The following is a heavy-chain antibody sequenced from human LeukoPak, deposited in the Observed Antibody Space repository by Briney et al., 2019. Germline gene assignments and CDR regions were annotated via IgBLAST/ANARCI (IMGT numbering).Heavy chain of an antibody. D-gene: IGHD4-17*01. J-gene: IGHJ4*02. Sequence: PGGSLRLSCAASGFTFRSYDMHWVRQDPGKGLEWVACIRDDGSNKHYAESVKGRFTISRDNSKNTLYLQMNSLRAEDTAVYYCARDRGTEVGYGDYVFDYWGQGTLVTVSS. CDR2: IRDDGSNK. CDR1: GFTFRSYD. V-gene: IGHV3-30*02. CDR3: ARDRGTEVGYGDYVFDY.